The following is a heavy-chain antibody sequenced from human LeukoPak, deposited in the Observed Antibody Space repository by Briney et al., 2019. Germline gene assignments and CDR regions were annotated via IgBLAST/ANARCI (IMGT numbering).Heavy chain of an antibody. CDR2: LIPMFGTA. J-gene: IGHJ3*02. Sequence: ASVNVSCKASGRTFSSYAISWVRQAPGQRLESMGGLIPMFGTANYAQKFQGRVTITADDSTSTAYMELSSLIYEDTAVYYCARVWCSGGSCYSSRGAFDIWGQGTMVTVSS. V-gene: IGHV1-69*13. CDR3: ARVWCSGGSCYSSRGAFDI. CDR1: GRTFSSYA. D-gene: IGHD2-15*01.